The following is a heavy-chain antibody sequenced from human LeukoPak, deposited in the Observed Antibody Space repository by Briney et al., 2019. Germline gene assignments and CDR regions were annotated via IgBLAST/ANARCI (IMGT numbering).Heavy chain of an antibody. CDR3: AAGLRIAPIDY. D-gene: IGHD6-13*01. V-gene: IGHV1-46*01. J-gene: IGHJ4*02. CDR2: INPSCSIT. CDR1: GFTFTSYS. Sequence: ASVKVSCKASGFTFTSYSMQWVRQAPGQRLEWMGIINPSCSITSYTQKFQGRVTITRDTSTSTVYMELSSLRSDDTAVYYCAAGLRIAPIDYWGQGTLVTVSS.